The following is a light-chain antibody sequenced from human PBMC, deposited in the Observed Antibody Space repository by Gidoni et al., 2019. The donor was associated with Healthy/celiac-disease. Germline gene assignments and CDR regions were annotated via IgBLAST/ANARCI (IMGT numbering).Light chain of an antibody. J-gene: IGLJ3*02. CDR1: VLAKKY. CDR2: KDS. V-gene: IGLV3-27*01. CDR3: YSAADNNWV. Sequence: SSELTQASSVSVSPGQTARITCAGDVLAKKYARWFQQKPGQAPVLVIYKDSERPSGIPERFSGSSSGTTVTLTIRGAQVADEADYYCYSAADNNWVFGGGTKLTVL.